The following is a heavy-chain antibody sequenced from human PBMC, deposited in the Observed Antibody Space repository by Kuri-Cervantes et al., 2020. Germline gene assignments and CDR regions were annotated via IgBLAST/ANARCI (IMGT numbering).Heavy chain of an antibody. Sequence: ASVKVSCKASGYAFTGYYIHWVRQAPGHGLEWMGWINPNIGGTNFAQKFQGRVTMTRDTSTSTVYMELSSLRSEDTAVYYCARVPSSIVVVVAATSIDAFDIWGQGTMVTVSS. J-gene: IGHJ3*02. CDR3: ARVPSSIVVVVAATSIDAFDI. D-gene: IGHD2-15*01. CDR2: INPNIGGT. V-gene: IGHV1-2*02. CDR1: GYAFTGYY.